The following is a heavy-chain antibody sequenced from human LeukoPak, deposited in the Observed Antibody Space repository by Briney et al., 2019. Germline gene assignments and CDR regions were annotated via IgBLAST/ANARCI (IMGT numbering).Heavy chain of an antibody. V-gene: IGHV4-31*03. CDR1: GGSISSGGYY. CDR2: IYYSGST. CDR3: AAAYSSSWYRVMDV. D-gene: IGHD6-13*01. Sequence: SQTLSLTCTVSGGSISSGGYYWSWIRQHPGKGLEWIGYIYYSGSTYYNPSLKSRVTISVDTSKNQFSLKLSSVTAADTAVYYCAAAYSSSWYRVMDVWGQGTTVTVSS. J-gene: IGHJ6*02.